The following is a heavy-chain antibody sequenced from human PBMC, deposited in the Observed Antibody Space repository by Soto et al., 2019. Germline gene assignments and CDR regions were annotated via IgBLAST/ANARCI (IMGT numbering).Heavy chain of an antibody. V-gene: IGHV1-18*01. CDR1: GYTFTSYG. CDR2: ISAYNGNT. D-gene: IGHD6-19*01. CDR3: ARDVGGSGWYAHYYYGMDV. J-gene: IGHJ6*02. Sequence: QVQLVQSGAEVKKPGASVKVSCKASGYTFTSYGISWVRQAPGQGLEWMGWISAYNGNTNYAQKLQGRVTITTDTSTSTAYMELRSLRSDDTAVYYCARDVGGSGWYAHYYYGMDVWGQGTTVTVSS.